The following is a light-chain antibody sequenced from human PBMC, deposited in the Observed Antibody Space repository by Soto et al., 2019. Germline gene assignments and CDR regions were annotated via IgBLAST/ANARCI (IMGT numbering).Light chain of an antibody. V-gene: IGLV4-69*01. CDR2: LNSDGSH. Sequence: QLVLTQSPSASASLGASVNLTCTLSSGHSSNAIAWHQQQPEKGPRYLMNLNSDGSHSKGDGIPDRFSGAISGAERYLTISSLQSEDEADYYCQTWGTGIHVVFGGGTKLTVL. CDR1: SGHSSNA. CDR3: QTWGTGIHVV. J-gene: IGLJ2*01.